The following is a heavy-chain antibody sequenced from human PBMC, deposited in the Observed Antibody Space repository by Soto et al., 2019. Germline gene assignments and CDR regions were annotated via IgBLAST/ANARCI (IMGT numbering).Heavy chain of an antibody. CDR3: AKASEDSIVVVPAAPYYYYYMDV. V-gene: IGHV3-23*01. CDR2: ISGSGGST. Sequence: GGSLRLSCAASGFTFSSYAMSWVRQAPGKGLEWVSAISGSGGSTYYEDSVKGRFTISRDNSKNTLYLQMNSLRAEDTAVYYCAKASEDSIVVVPAAPYYYYYMDVWGKGTTVTVSS. D-gene: IGHD2-2*01. J-gene: IGHJ6*03. CDR1: GFTFSSYA.